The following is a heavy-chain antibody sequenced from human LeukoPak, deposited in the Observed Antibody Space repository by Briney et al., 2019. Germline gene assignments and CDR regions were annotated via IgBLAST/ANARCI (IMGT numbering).Heavy chain of an antibody. Sequence: SETLSLTCTVSGGSISSYYWSWIRQPPGKGLEWIGSIYYSGSTYYNPSLKSRVTISVDTSKNQFSLKLSSVTAADTAVYYCARAQAFTPRIYYFDYWGQGTLVTVSS. CDR2: IYYSGST. V-gene: IGHV4-59*05. J-gene: IGHJ4*02. CDR1: GGSISSYY. CDR3: ARAQAFTPRIYYFDY. D-gene: IGHD2-15*01.